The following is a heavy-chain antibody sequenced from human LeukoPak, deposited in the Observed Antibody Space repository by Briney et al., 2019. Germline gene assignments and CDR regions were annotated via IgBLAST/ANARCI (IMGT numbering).Heavy chain of an antibody. J-gene: IGHJ4*02. V-gene: IGHV4-39*02. CDR3: ARSSGTGTFSY. CDR1: GDSISRSTYY. Sequence: TSETLSLTCTVSGDSISRSTYYWAWIRQPPGKGLEWIGSVYYGRSPYFNPSLESRATISVDTSKNHFSLKMSSVTAADTAVYYCARSSGTGTFSYWGQGTLVTVSS. CDR2: VYYGRSP. D-gene: IGHD6-25*01.